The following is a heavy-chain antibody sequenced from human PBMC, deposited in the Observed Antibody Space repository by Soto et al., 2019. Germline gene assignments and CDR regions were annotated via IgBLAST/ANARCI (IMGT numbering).Heavy chain of an antibody. Sequence: GGSLRLSCAASGFTFSSYWMSWVRQAPGKGLEWVANIKQDGSEKYYVDSVKGRFTISRDNAKNSLYLQMNSLRAEDTAVYYCARDQAVIAAAGWATRPYNWFDPWGQGTLVTVSS. CDR3: ARDQAVIAAAGWATRPYNWFDP. CDR1: GFTFSSYW. J-gene: IGHJ5*02. V-gene: IGHV3-7*01. D-gene: IGHD6-13*01. CDR2: IKQDGSEK.